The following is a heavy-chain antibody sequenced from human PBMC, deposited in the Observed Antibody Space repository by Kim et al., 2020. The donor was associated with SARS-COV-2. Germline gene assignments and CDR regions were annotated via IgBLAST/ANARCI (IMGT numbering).Heavy chain of an antibody. CDR1: GFTFSSYA. J-gene: IGHJ4*02. CDR2: ISYDGSNK. D-gene: IGHD5-12*01. CDR3: ARDRMSSESGYDATDFDY. Sequence: GGSLRLSCAASGFTFSSYAMHWVRQAPGKGLEWVAVISYDGSNKYYADSVKGRFTISRDNSKNTLYLQMNSLRAEDTAVYYCARDRMSSESGYDATDFDYWGQGTLVTVSS. V-gene: IGHV3-30-3*01.